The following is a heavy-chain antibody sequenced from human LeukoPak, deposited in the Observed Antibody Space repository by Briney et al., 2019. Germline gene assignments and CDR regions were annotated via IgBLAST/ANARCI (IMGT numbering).Heavy chain of an antibody. CDR1: GFTFSTFA. V-gene: IGHV3-30-3*01. D-gene: IGHD3-16*01. CDR2: ISYDGSNK. Sequence: GGSLRLSCVASGFTFSTFAMTWVRQAPGKGLEWVAVISYDGSNKYYADSVKGRFTISRDNSKNTLYLQMNSLRAEDTAVYYCAGGIGALEDYWGQGTLVTVSS. J-gene: IGHJ4*02. CDR3: AGGIGALEDY.